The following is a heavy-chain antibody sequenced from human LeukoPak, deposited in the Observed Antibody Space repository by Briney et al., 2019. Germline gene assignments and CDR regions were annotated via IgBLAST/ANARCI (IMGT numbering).Heavy chain of an antibody. CDR1: GFTSSGYG. CDR2: ISYDGSHK. V-gene: IGHV3-30*18. J-gene: IGHJ4*02. Sequence: GGSLRLSCAASGFTSSGYGMHWVRQAPGKGLEWVAVISYDGSHKYYADSVKGRFAISRDSSKNTLYLQMNSLRAEDTAVYYCAKDSCGGDCYSFDYWGQGTLVTVSS. D-gene: IGHD2-21*02. CDR3: AKDSCGGDCYSFDY.